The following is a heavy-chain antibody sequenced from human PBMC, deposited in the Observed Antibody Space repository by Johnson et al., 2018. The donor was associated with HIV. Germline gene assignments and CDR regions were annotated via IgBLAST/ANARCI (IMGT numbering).Heavy chain of an antibody. V-gene: IGHV3-33*01. Sequence: QVQLVESGGGVVQPGRSLRLSCAASGFTFSSYAMHWVRQAPGKGLEWVAFIRNDGSKKYYADSVKGRFTISRDNAKNTLYLQMNGLRGEDTAVYYCARAGGAVRVNGFDMWGQGTMVTVSS. CDR2: IRNDGSKK. D-gene: IGHD6-19*01. J-gene: IGHJ3*02. CDR3: ARAGGAVRVNGFDM. CDR1: GFTFSSYA.